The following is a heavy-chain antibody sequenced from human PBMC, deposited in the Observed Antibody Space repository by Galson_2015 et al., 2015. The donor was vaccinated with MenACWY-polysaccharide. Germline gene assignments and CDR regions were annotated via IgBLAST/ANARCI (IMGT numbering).Heavy chain of an antibody. Sequence: SLRLSCAASVFTFSAYTMSWIRQAPGKGLEWVTVISIDGRNTYYADPVKGRFTISRDNSKNTLFLQMNGLTAEDTAVYYCVKAHETSGWNRGPGYWGQGTLVTVSS. D-gene: IGHD6-19*01. V-gene: IGHV3-23*01. CDR1: VFTFSAYT. CDR2: ISIDGRNT. CDR3: VKAHETSGWNRGPGY. J-gene: IGHJ4*02.